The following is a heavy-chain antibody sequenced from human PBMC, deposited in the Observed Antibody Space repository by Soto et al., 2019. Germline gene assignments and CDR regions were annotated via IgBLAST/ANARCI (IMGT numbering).Heavy chain of an antibody. CDR2: INHSGST. CDR1: GGSFSGYY. J-gene: IGHJ4*02. D-gene: IGHD3-10*01. V-gene: IGHV4-34*01. CDR3: ARRAFYYGSGSYPSHQYYFDY. Sequence: QVQLQQWGAGLLKPSETLSLTCAVYGGSFSGYYWSWIRQPPGKGLEWIGEINHSGSTNYNPSLKSRVTISVDTSKNQFSLKLSSVTAADTAVYYCARRAFYYGSGSYPSHQYYFDYWGQGTLVTVSS.